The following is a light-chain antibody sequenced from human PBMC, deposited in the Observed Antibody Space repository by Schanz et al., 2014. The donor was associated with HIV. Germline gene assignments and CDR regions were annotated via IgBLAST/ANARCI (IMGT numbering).Light chain of an antibody. CDR3: QQTYNTSIT. CDR2: AAS. CDR1: QGIGND. J-gene: IGKJ5*01. V-gene: IGKV1-39*01. Sequence: DIQMTQSPSSLSASVGDRVTITCRASQGIGNDLDWYQQKPGKAPKRLIYAASSLQSGVPSRFIGSGSGTDFTLIISSLQPEDFASYFCQQTYNTSITFGQGTRLEIK.